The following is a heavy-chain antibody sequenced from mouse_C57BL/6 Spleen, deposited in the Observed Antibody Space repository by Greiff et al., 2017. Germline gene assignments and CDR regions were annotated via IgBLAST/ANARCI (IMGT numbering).Heavy chain of an antibody. CDR3: ARGDYDLDYYAMDY. D-gene: IGHD2-4*01. CDR2: IYPGDGDT. Sequence: QVQLKESGAELVKPGASVKISCKASGYAFSSYWMNWVKQRPGKGLEWIGQIYPGDGDTNYNGKFKGKATLTADKSSSTAYMQLSSLTSEDSAVYFCARGDYDLDYYAMDYWGQGTSVTVSS. J-gene: IGHJ4*01. V-gene: IGHV1-80*01. CDR1: GYAFSSYW.